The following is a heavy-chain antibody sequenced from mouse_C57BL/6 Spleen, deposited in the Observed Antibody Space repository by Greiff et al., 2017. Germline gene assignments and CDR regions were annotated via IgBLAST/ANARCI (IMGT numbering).Heavy chain of an antibody. CDR2: IYPGDGDT. J-gene: IGHJ4*01. D-gene: IGHD1-1*02. CDR3: ARDYGPYGAMDY. V-gene: IGHV1-80*01. CDR1: GYAFSSYW. Sequence: QVKLQQSGAELVKPGASVKISCKASGYAFSSYWMNWVKQRPGKGLEWIGQIYPGDGDTNYNGKFKGKATLTADKSSSTAYIQLSSLTSEDSAVYFCARDYGPYGAMDYWGQGTSVTVSS.